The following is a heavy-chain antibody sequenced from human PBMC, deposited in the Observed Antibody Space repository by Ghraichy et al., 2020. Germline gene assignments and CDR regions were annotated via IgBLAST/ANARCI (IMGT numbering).Heavy chain of an antibody. Sequence: GESLRLSCAASGFTFSGSAMHWVRQASGKGLEWVGRIRSKANTYATTYAASVRGRFTISRDDSKNTAYLQMNSLKTEDTAVYYCTRHPVDIVTATAETLDGWGQGTLVTVSS. CDR1: GFTFSGSA. J-gene: IGHJ4*02. CDR2: IRSKANTYAT. V-gene: IGHV3-73*01. D-gene: IGHD5-12*01. CDR3: TRHPVDIVTATAETLDG.